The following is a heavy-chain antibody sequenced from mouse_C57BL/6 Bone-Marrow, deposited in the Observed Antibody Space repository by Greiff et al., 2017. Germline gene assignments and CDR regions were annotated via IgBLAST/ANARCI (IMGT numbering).Heavy chain of an antibody. D-gene: IGHD1-1*01. V-gene: IGHV1-53*01. Sequence: VQLQQPGTELVKPGASVKLSCKASGYTFTSYWMHWVKPRPGQGLEWIGNINPSNGGTNYNEKFKSKATLTVDKSSRTAYMQRSSLTSEDSAVYYCARGKYYGSSADYWGQGTTLTVSS. CDR2: INPSNGGT. CDR1: GYTFTSYW. CDR3: ARGKYYGSSADY. J-gene: IGHJ2*01.